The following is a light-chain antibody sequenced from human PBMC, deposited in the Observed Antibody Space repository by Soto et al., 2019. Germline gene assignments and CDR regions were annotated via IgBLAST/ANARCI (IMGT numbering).Light chain of an antibody. CDR2: GAS. CDR3: HQYNNWRT. CDR1: QSVSSN. J-gene: IGKJ1*01. V-gene: IGKV3-15*01. Sequence: EIVMTQSPAILSVSPGERATLSCRASQSVSSNLAWYQQKPGQSPRLLIYGASTRATGIPARFTGSGSGTEFTLNISSMQSEDFAVYYCHQYNNWRTFGQGTKVEIK.